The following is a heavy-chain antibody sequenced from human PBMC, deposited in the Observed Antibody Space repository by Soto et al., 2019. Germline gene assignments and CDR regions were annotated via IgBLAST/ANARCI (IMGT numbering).Heavy chain of an antibody. CDR3: ERSYAFWSGYLFQDWYFDL. CDR2: INHSGST. Sequence: SXTLSLTCAFYGGSFSGYYWSWIRQPPGKGLEWIGEINHSGSTNYNPSLKSRVTISVDTSRNQFSLKLSSVTAEDTAVYYCERSYAFWSGYLFQDWYFDLWGRGTLVTVYS. D-gene: IGHD3-3*01. V-gene: IGHV4-34*01. CDR1: GGSFSGYY. J-gene: IGHJ2*01.